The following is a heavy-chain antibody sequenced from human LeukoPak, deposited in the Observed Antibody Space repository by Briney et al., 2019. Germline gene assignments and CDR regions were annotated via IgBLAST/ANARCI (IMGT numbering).Heavy chain of an antibody. D-gene: IGHD1-26*01. CDR1: GFTFSGSA. J-gene: IGHJ6*03. CDR3: TRPKIVGAPQDVYYYYYYMDV. V-gene: IGHV3-73*01. Sequence: GGSLGLSCAASGFTFSGSAMHWVRQASGKGLEWVGRIRSKANSYATAYAASVKGRFTISRDDSKNTAYLQMNSLKTEDTAVYYCTRPKIVGAPQDVYYYYYYMDVWGKGTTVTVSS. CDR2: IRSKANSYAT.